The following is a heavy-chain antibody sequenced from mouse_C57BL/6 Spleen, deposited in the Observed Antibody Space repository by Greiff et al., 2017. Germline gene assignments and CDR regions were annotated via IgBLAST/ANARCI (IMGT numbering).Heavy chain of an antibody. CDR2: IHPNSGST. Sequence: VQLQQPGAELVKPGASVKLSCKASGYTFTSYWMHWVKQRPGQGLEWIGMIHPNSGSTNYNEKFKSKATLTVDKSSSTAYMQLSSLTSEDSAVYYCARSGIYYDYDGGFDYWGQGTTLTVSS. J-gene: IGHJ2*01. V-gene: IGHV1-64*01. CDR1: GYTFTSYW. CDR3: ARSGIYYDYDGGFDY. D-gene: IGHD2-4*01.